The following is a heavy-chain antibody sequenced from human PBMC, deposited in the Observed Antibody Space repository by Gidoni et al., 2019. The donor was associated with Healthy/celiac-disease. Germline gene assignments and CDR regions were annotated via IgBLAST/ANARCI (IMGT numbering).Heavy chain of an antibody. CDR2: TYYSGST. D-gene: IGHD3-10*01. Sequence: QVQLQPTGPGLANPSQTTSLTCTVSAGPISSGDYYWSWIRQPPEKGLEWIGYTYYSGSTYYNPSLKSRFTKSVDTPKNQFSLKLSSVTAAETAVYYCARLPPMGGLYFDYWGQGTLVTVSS. V-gene: IGHV4-30-4*01. CDR3: ARLPPMGGLYFDY. J-gene: IGHJ4*02. CDR1: AGPISSGDYY.